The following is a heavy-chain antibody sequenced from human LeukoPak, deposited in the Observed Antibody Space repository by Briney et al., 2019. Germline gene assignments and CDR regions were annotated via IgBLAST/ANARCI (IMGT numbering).Heavy chain of an antibody. CDR2: INHSGST. J-gene: IGHJ3*02. Sequence: SETLSLTCSVSGDSISYFYWSWIRQPPGKGLEWIGEINHSGSTNYNPSLKSRVTISVDTSKNQFSLKLSSVTAADTAVYYCARGRLRYYGSGSYYKGMTFDIWGQGTMVTVSS. CDR1: GDSISYFY. CDR3: ARGRLRYYGSGSYYKGMTFDI. V-gene: IGHV4-34*01. D-gene: IGHD3-10*01.